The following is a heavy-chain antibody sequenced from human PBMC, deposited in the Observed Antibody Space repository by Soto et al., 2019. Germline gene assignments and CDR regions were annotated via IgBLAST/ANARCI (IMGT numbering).Heavy chain of an antibody. CDR3: ARGSSWSDPYNWFDP. J-gene: IGHJ5*02. D-gene: IGHD6-13*01. V-gene: IGHV4-59*01. CDR1: GGSISSYY. CDR2: IYYSGST. Sequence: NPSETLSLICTVSGGSISSYYWSWIRQPPGKGLEWIGYIYYSGSTNYNPSLKSRVTISVDTSKNQFSLKLSSVTAADTAVYYCARGSSWSDPYNWFDPWGQGTLVTVSS.